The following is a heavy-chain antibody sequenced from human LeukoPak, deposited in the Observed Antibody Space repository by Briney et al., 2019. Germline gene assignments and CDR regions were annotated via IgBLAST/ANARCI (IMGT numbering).Heavy chain of an antibody. Sequence: PGGSLRPSCAASGFTFDDYGMSWVRQAPGKGLEWVSGINWNGGSTGYADSVKGRFTISRDNSKNTLYLQMNSLRAEDTAVYYCAKDWIVGATFYYWGQGTLVTVSS. CDR1: GFTFDDYG. CDR3: AKDWIVGATFYY. D-gene: IGHD1-26*01. J-gene: IGHJ4*02. CDR2: INWNGGST. V-gene: IGHV3-20*04.